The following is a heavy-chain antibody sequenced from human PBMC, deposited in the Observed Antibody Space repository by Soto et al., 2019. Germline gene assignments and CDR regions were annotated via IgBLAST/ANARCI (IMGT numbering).Heavy chain of an antibody. CDR1: GFTFSRNA. J-gene: IGHJ4*02. CDR2: ISASGGTT. V-gene: IGHV3-23*01. D-gene: IGHD3-10*01. CDR3: AKQRADCGSGSDTFYLDN. Sequence: EVQLLESGGGLVQPGGSLRISCLASGFTFSRNAMSWVRQAPGKGLEWVSAISASGGTTYSADSVKGRFAVSRDNSNNTLYLQMDSLSAEDTAVYYCAKQRADCGSGSDTFYLDNWGQGSLVTVSS.